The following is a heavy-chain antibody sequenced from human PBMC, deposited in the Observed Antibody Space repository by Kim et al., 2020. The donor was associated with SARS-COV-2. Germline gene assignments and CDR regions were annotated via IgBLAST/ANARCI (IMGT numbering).Heavy chain of an antibody. CDR2: IYYSGST. J-gene: IGHJ3*02. CDR1: GGSISSSSYY. V-gene: IGHV4-39*07. Sequence: SETLSLTCTVSGGSISSSSYYWGWIRQPPGKGLEWIGSIYYSGSTYYNPSLKSRVTISVDTSKNQFSLKLSSVTAADTAVYYCARGVYYGDYDDDAFDIWDQGTMVTVSS. CDR3: ARGVYYGDYDDDAFDI. D-gene: IGHD4-17*01.